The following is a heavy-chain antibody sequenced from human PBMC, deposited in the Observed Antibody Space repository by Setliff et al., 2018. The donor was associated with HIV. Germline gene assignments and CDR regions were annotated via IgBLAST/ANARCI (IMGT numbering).Heavy chain of an antibody. D-gene: IGHD7-27*01. CDR2: IKSRVDGETT. Sequence: GSLRLSCAVSGFTFSDAWMSWVRQAPGKGLEWLAHIKSRVDGETTAYAAPLKGRFTISRDDSKNTLYLQMDSLSTEDTAVYYCILLGMHGAFDIWGQGTMVTVSS. CDR3: ILLGMHGAFDI. CDR1: GFTFSDAW. J-gene: IGHJ3*02. V-gene: IGHV3-15*01.